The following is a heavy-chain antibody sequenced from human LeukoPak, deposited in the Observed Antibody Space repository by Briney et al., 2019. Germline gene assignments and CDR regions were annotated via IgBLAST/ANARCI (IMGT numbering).Heavy chain of an antibody. V-gene: IGHV1-18*01. CDR3: ARFERWTGTVYLDY. Sequence: ASVKVSCKASGYTFTSYGISWVRQAPGQGLEWMGWINAYNGNTNYAQKLQGRVTMTTDTSTSTAYMELRSLRSDDTAVYYCARFERWTGTVYLDYWGQGTLVTVSS. CDR1: GYTFTSYG. J-gene: IGHJ4*02. D-gene: IGHD3/OR15-3a*01. CDR2: INAYNGNT.